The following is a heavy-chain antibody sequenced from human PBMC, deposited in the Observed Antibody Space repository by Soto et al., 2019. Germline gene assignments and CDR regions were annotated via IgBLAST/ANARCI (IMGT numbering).Heavy chain of an antibody. D-gene: IGHD3-10*01. J-gene: IGHJ4*02. CDR1: DYTFTNYG. CDR2: ISADNGYT. Sequence: ASVKVSCKASDYTFTNYGITWVRQAPGQGLEWMGWISADNGYTDYAQKFQGRVTMTTDTSTSTAYMELKSLRSDDTAVYYCARDVMYRSGSNHYWGQGTLVTVSS. V-gene: IGHV1-18*01. CDR3: ARDVMYRSGSNHY.